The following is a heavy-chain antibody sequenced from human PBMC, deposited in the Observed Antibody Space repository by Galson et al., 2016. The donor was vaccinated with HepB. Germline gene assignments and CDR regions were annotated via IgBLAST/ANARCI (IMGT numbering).Heavy chain of an antibody. V-gene: IGHV3-30*18. CDR3: AKRREYCPPVGCSVDY. CDR2: DSMDGRRK. D-gene: IGHD2/OR15-2a*01. J-gene: IGHJ4*02. Sequence: SLRLSCAGSGFIFRGYGMHWVRQAPGKGLEWVAADSMDGRRKFYADSVRGRFTISRDNSNNMLFLQMDSLRPDDTAVYYCAKRREYCPPVGCSVDYWGQGTLVSVSS. CDR1: GFIFRGYG.